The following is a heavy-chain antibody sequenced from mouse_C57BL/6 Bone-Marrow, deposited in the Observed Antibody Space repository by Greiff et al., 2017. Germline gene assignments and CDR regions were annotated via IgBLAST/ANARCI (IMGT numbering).Heavy chain of an antibody. CDR3: ALDGSSLYYYAMDY. J-gene: IGHJ4*01. D-gene: IGHD1-1*01. Sequence: VQLQQSGAELVRPGTSVKMSCKASGYTFTNYWIGWAKQRPGHGLEWIGDIYPGGGYTNYNEKFKGKATLTADKSSSTAYMQFSSLTSENSAIYYWALDGSSLYYYAMDYWGQGTSVTVSS. CDR1: GYTFTNYW. V-gene: IGHV1-63*01. CDR2: IYPGGGYT.